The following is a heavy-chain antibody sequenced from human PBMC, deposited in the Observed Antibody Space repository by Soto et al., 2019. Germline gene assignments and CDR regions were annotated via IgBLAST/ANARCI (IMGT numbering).Heavy chain of an antibody. Sequence: ASVKVSCKASGGTFGSYAISWVRQAPGQGLEWMGGIIPIFGTANYAQRFQGRVTITADESTSTAYMELSSLRSEDTAVFYCARDPIPSIVVVTSNWFDPWGQGTLVTVSS. J-gene: IGHJ5*02. CDR1: GGTFGSYA. V-gene: IGHV1-69*13. CDR2: IIPIFGTA. CDR3: ARDPIPSIVVVTSNWFDP. D-gene: IGHD2-21*02.